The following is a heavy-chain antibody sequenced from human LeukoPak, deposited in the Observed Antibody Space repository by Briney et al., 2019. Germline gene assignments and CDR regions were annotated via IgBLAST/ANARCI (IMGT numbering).Heavy chain of an antibody. Sequence: GRSLRLSCAASGFTFDDYAMHWVRQAPGKGLEWVSGINSDGSSTSYADSVKGRFTISRDNAKNTLYLQMNSLRAEDTAVYYCATQGQSGMDVWGQGTTVTVSS. CDR3: ATQGQSGMDV. V-gene: IGHV3-74*01. CDR2: INSDGSST. J-gene: IGHJ6*02. CDR1: GFTFDDYA.